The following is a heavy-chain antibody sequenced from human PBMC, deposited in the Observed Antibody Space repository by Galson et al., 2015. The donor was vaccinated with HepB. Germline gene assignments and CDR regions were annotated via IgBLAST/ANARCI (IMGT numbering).Heavy chain of an antibody. V-gene: IGHV1-18*04. CDR1: GYTFTSYG. J-gene: IGHJ6*02. CDR3: ARDEGYYDFWSGYPLDV. CDR2: ISAYNGNT. D-gene: IGHD3-3*01. Sequence: SVKVSCKASGYTFTSYGISWVRQAPGQGLEWMGWISAYNGNTNYAQKLQGRVTMTTDTSTSTAYMELRSLRSDDTAVYYCARDEGYYDFWSGYPLDVWGQGTTVTVSS.